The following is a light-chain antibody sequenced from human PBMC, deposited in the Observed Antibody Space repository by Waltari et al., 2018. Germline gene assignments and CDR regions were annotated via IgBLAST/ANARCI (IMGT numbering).Light chain of an antibody. J-gene: IGLJ3*02. V-gene: IGLV8-61*01. Sequence: QTVVTQEPSLSVSPGGTVTLTCALSSGSVSSTFYATWYQQTPGQPPRTLIYTGYSRSSGFPDRFSGSSFGNKAVLTITGAQADDECDYYCSLYMGSGIWVFGGGTKLTVL. CDR3: SLYMGSGIWV. CDR2: TGY. CDR1: SGSVSSTFY.